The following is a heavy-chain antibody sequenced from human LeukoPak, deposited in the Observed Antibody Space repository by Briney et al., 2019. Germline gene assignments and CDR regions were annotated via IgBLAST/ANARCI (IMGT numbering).Heavy chain of an antibody. CDR1: GFTFSSYS. V-gene: IGHV3-21*01. D-gene: IGHD2-15*01. J-gene: IGHJ4*02. Sequence: GGSLRLSCAASGFTFSSYSMNWVRQAPGKGLEWVSSISSSSSYIYYADSVKGRFTISRDNAKNSLYLQMNSLRAEDTAVYYCARDGVLLKVFDYWGQGTLVTVSS. CDR3: ARDGVLLKVFDY. CDR2: ISSSSSYI.